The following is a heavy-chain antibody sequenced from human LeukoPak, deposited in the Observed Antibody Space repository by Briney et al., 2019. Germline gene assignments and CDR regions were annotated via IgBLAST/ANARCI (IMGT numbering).Heavy chain of an antibody. CDR3: ARLGELTFFDY. CDR2: IYSGGST. J-gene: IGHJ4*02. D-gene: IGHD3-16*01. Sequence: QPGGSLRLSCAASGFTVSSSYMSWVRQAPGKGLEWVSVIYSGGSTYYADSVKGRFTISRDNSKNTLYLQMNSLRAEDTAVYYCARLGELTFFDYWGQGTLVTVSS. V-gene: IGHV3-53*01. CDR1: GFTVSSSY.